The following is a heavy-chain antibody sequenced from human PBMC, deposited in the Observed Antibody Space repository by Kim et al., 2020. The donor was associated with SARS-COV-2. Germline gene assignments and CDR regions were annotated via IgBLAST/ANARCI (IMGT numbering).Heavy chain of an antibody. CDR3: ARGAAKSGYSSSWYKIKSYYYYGMDV. CDR2: INHSGST. D-gene: IGHD6-13*01. Sequence: SETLSLTCAVYGGSFSGYYWSWIRQPPGKGLEWIGEINHSGSTNYNPSLKSRVTISVDTSKNQFSLKLSSVTAADTAVYYCARGAAKSGYSSSWYKIKSYYYYGMDVWGQGTTVTVSS. CDR1: GGSFSGYY. V-gene: IGHV4-34*01. J-gene: IGHJ6*02.